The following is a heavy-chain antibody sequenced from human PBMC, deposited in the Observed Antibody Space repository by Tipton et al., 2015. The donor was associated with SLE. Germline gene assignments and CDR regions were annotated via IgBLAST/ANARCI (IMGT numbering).Heavy chain of an antibody. CDR3: ARLFCGGSNCYGNYYFDY. CDR2: IGTYGTT. D-gene: IGHD2-15*01. CDR1: GGSITSLSDH. Sequence: GLVKPSETLSLTCTVSGGSITSLSDHWSWLRQTAGKGLEWIGHIGTYGTTYYNPSLKSRLTISLDTPKNQFSLNLSSVTASDTAVYYCARLFCGGSNCYGNYYFDYWGQGALITVSS. J-gene: IGHJ4*02. V-gene: IGHV4-61*02.